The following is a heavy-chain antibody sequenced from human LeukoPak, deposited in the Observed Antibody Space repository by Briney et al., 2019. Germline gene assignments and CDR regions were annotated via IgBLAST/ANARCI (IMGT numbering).Heavy chain of an antibody. D-gene: IGHD5-18*01. CDR1: GFTVSSNY. J-gene: IGHJ4*02. CDR3: ARVRTGYSVDY. V-gene: IGHV3-66*01. CDR2: IYSGGST. Sequence: GGSLRLSCAASGFTVSSNYMSWVRQAPGKGLEWVSVIYSGGSTYYADSVKGRFTISRDNSKNTLYLQMNSMRAEDTAVYYCARVRTGYSVDYWGQGTLVTVSS.